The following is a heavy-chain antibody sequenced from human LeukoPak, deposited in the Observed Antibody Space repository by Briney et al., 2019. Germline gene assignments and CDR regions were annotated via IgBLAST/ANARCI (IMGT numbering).Heavy chain of an antibody. CDR2: INSDGSST. D-gene: IGHD6-19*01. V-gene: IGHV3-74*01. Sequence: GGSLRLSCAASAFTFSSYWMHWVRQGPGKGLVWVSRINSDGSSTNYADSVKGRFTISRDNAKNTLYLQMNSLRAEDTAVYYCYSSGWYGDTYFDYWGQGTLVTVSS. CDR3: YSSGWYGDTYFDY. J-gene: IGHJ4*02. CDR1: AFTFSSYW.